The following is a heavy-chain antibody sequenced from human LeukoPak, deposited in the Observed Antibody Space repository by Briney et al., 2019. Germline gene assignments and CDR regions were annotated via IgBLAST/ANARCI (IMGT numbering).Heavy chain of an antibody. CDR1: GDSISSYY. CDR3: ARGLGHSQPRSSSSSRMTIYYYYMDV. V-gene: IGHV4-59*01. Sequence: SETLSLTCTVSGDSISSYYWSWIRQPPGKGLEWIGYISDSGISNCNPSLKSRVTMSLDTSKNQLSLKVNSVTAADTAVYYCARGLGHSQPRSSSSSRMTIYYYYMDVWGKGATVTVSS. J-gene: IGHJ6*03. D-gene: IGHD6-6*01. CDR2: ISDSGIS.